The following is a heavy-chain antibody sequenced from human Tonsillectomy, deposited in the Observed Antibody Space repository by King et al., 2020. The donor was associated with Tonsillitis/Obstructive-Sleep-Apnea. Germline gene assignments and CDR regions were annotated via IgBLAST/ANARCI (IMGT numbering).Heavy chain of an antibody. CDR1: AFTFNDYA. J-gene: IGHJ4*02. D-gene: IGHD2-8*02. CDR3: ARVVYETNSHKFDY. V-gene: IGHV3-23*01. Sequence: VQLLESGGGLVQPGGSLRLSCAASAFTFNDYAMTWVRQAPGKGLEWVSCISVSGYYTYYADSVKGRFTISRDNDKNTLSLQMNSLRAEDTAVYYCARVVYETNSHKFDYWGQGTLVTVSS. CDR2: ISVSGYYT.